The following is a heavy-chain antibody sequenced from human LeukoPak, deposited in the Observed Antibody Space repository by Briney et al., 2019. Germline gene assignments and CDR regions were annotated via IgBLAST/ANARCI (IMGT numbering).Heavy chain of an antibody. Sequence: GASVKVSYKTSGYTFTDFSIHWVRQAPGQGLEWMGYIDPANGATRYAQKLQGRVTITRDTSSTTAYMDLRSLRSDDTAVYYCSRIPKLAPTGDFDYWGQGTLVTVSS. J-gene: IGHJ4*02. CDR1: GYTFTDFS. CDR3: SRIPKLAPTGDFDY. CDR2: IDPANGAT. V-gene: IGHV1-2*02. D-gene: IGHD1-1*01.